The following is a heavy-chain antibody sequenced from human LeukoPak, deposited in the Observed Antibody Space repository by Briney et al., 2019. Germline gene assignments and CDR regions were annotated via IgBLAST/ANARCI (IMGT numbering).Heavy chain of an antibody. CDR3: AKADSYYDSSGYLD. Sequence: GGSLRLSCAASGFTFSSYGMHWVRQAPGKGLEWVAVISYDGSNKYYADSVKGRFTISRDNSKNTLYLQMNSLRAEDTAVYYCAKADSYYDSSGYLDWGQGTLVTVSS. J-gene: IGHJ4*02. D-gene: IGHD3-22*01. CDR2: ISYDGSNK. V-gene: IGHV3-30*18. CDR1: GFTFSSYG.